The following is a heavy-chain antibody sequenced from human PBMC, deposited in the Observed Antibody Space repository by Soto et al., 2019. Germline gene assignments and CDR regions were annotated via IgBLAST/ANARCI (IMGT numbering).Heavy chain of an antibody. J-gene: IGHJ5*01. CDR3: ARENWLDS. CDR1: GFTFSDYT. V-gene: IGHV3-21*01. Sequence: PGGSLRLSCAASGFTFSDYTMNCVRQAPGKGLEWVSSIRSISSDIYYADSVKGRFTISRDNAKNSLYLQMNSLRAEDTAVYYCARENWLDSRGQGTLVTVSS. CDR2: IRSISSDI.